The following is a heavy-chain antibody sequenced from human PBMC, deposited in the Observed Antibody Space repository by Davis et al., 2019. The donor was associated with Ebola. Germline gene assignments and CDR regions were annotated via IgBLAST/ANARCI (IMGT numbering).Heavy chain of an antibody. D-gene: IGHD2-2*01. V-gene: IGHV5-10-1*01. CDR3: ARPGYCTSTSCSTYLDS. J-gene: IGHJ4*02. Sequence: GESLKISCKGSGYSFSSHWISWVRQMPGKGLEWMGRIDPGDSSTNYSPSFQGHVTISADKSINTAYLQWDSLKASDTTIYFCARPGYCTSTSCSTYLDSWGQGTLVTVSS. CDR1: GYSFSSHW. CDR2: IDPGDSST.